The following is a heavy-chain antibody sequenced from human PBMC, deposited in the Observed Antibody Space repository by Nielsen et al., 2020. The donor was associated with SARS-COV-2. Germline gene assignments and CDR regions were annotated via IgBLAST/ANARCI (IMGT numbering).Heavy chain of an antibody. CDR3: ARVKRGGYCSGGSCSQMDV. J-gene: IGHJ6*02. V-gene: IGHV1-18*04. Sequence: GESLKISCKGSGYSFTSYWISWVRQAPGQGPEWMGWISAYNGNTNYAQKLQGRVTMTTDTSTSTAYMELRSLRSDDTAVYYCARVKRGGYCSGGSCSQMDVWGQGTTVTVSS. CDR1: GYSFTSYW. D-gene: IGHD2-15*01. CDR2: ISAYNGNT.